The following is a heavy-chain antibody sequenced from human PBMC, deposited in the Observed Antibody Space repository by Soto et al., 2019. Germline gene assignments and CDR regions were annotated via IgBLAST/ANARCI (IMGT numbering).Heavy chain of an antibody. J-gene: IGHJ4*02. CDR2: INVYNGNT. CDR1: AYTFTSNS. V-gene: IGHV1-18*04. CDR3: ARISSASSGLLPDY. Sequence: AAVKVTCKASAYTFTSNSIGWVRQAPGQGLEWMGWINVYNGNTKYEQQLQGRVTLTTDTSTSTAYMDLRSLRSDDTAVYYCARISSASSGLLPDYWGQGTLVTVSS. D-gene: IGHD2-2*01.